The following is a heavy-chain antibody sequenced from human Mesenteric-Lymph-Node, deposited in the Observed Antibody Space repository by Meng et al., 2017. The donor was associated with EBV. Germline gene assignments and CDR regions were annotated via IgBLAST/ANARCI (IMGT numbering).Heavy chain of an antibody. V-gene: IGHV4-39*01. CDR2: IYYSGGV. Sequence: QPQESGPGLVNASETLSITCSVSGGPISSSNYYWGWIRQPPGKGLEWIGSIYYSGGVYYNLSLKSRATVSVDTSKNQFSLRLSSVTAADTAVYYCARHREGGGFEPIDYWGQGTLVTVSS. D-gene: IGHD3-16*01. CDR3: ARHREGGGFEPIDY. CDR1: GGPISSSNYY. J-gene: IGHJ4*02.